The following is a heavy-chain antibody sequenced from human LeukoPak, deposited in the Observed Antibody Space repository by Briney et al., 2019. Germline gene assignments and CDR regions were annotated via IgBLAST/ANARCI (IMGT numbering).Heavy chain of an antibody. V-gene: IGHV4-39*01. CDR1: GGSISSSSYY. J-gene: IGHJ4*01. CDR2: IYYSGST. D-gene: IGHD3-22*01. CDR3: ATGGIAYYDSPFGH. Sequence: SETLSLTCTVSGGSISSSSYYWGWIRQPPGKGLEWIGSIYYSGSTYYNPSLKSRVTISVDTSKNQFSLKLSSVTAADTAVYYCATGGIAYYDSPFGHWGQGTLGT.